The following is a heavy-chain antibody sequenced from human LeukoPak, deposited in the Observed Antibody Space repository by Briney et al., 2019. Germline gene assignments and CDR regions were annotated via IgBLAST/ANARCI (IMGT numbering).Heavy chain of an antibody. Sequence: GGSLRLSCAASGFTFSSYGMHWVRQAPGKGLEWVAFIRYDGSNKYYADSVKGRFTISRDNSKNTLYLQMNSPRAEDTAVYYCAKKSVNWNYFDYWGPGTLVTVSS. CDR3: AKKSVNWNYFDY. V-gene: IGHV3-30*02. CDR1: GFTFSSYG. J-gene: IGHJ4*02. D-gene: IGHD1-20*01. CDR2: IRYDGSNK.